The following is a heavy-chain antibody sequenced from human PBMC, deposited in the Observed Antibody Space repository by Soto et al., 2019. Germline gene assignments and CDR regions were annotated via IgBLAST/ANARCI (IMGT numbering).Heavy chain of an antibody. Sequence: GGSLRLSCAASGFTFSSYSMNWVRQAPGKGLEWVSSISSSSSYIYYADSVKGRFTISRDNAKNSLYLQMNSLRAEDTAVYYCARDLSDKGCPGPCFDYWGQGTLVTVS. D-gene: IGHD2-15*01. CDR1: GFTFSSYS. CDR3: ARDLSDKGCPGPCFDY. J-gene: IGHJ4*02. V-gene: IGHV3-21*01. CDR2: ISSSSSYI.